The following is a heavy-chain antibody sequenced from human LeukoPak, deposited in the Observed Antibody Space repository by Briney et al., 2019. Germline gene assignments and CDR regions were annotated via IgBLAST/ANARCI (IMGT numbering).Heavy chain of an antibody. D-gene: IGHD2-2*01. V-gene: IGHV4-34*01. CDR2: INHSGST. Sequence: PSETLSLTCAVYGGSFSGDYWSWIRQPPGKGLEWIGEINHSGSTNYNPSLKSRVTISVDTSKNQFSLKLSSVTAADTAVYYCARGGGIVVVPAAIWFDPWGQGTLVTVSS. CDR3: ARGGGIVVVPAAIWFDP. J-gene: IGHJ5*02. CDR1: GGSFSGDY.